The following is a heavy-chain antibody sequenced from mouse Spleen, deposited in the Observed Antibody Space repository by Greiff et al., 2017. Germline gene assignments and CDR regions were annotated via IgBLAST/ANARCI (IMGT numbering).Heavy chain of an antibody. V-gene: IGHV5-9-4*01. Sequence: EVKLVESGGGLVKPGGSLKLSCAASGFTFSSYAMSWVRQSPEKRLEWVAEISSGGSYTYYPDTVTGRFTISRDNAKNTLYLEMSSLRSEDTAMYYCARGGSSSDWFAYWGQGTLVTVSA. CDR1: GFTFSSYA. CDR3: ARGGSSSDWFAY. D-gene: IGHD1-1*01. J-gene: IGHJ3*01. CDR2: ISSGGSYT.